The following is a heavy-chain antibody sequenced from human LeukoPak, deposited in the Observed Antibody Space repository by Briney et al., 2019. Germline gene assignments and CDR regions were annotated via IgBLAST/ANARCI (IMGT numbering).Heavy chain of an antibody. D-gene: IGHD4-17*01. Sequence: GGSLRLYCAASGFTFSSYGMHWVRQAPGKGLEWVAVISYDGSNKYYADSVKGRFTISRDDSKNTLYLQMNSLRAEDTAVYYCAKDEHHDYGDYYFDSWGQGTLVTVSS. CDR1: GFTFSSYG. V-gene: IGHV3-30*18. J-gene: IGHJ4*02. CDR2: ISYDGSNK. CDR3: AKDEHHDYGDYYFDS.